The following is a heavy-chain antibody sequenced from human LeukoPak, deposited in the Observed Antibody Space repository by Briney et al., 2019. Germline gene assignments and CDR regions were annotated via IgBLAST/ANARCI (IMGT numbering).Heavy chain of an antibody. V-gene: IGHV3-9*01. J-gene: IGHJ3*02. Sequence: PGGSLRLSCAASGFTFDDYAMHWVRQAPGKGLEWVSGISWNSGSIGYADSVKGRFTISRDNAKNSLYLQMSSLRAEDTALYYCAKVLAGGHGDAFDIWGQGTMVTVSS. CDR3: AKVLAGGHGDAFDI. CDR2: ISWNSGSI. D-gene: IGHD3-10*01. CDR1: GFTFDDYA.